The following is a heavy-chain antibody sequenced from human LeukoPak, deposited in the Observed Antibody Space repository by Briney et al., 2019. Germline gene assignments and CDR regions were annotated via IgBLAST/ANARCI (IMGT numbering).Heavy chain of an antibody. Sequence: GGSLRLSCAASGFTFSSYGMHWVRQAPGKGLEWVAFIRYDGSNKYYADSVKGRFTISRDNSKNTLYLQMNSLRAEDTAVYYCAKDENWMNDYFDYWGQGTLVTVSS. D-gene: IGHD1-1*01. CDR3: AKDENWMNDYFDY. CDR1: GFTFSSYG. V-gene: IGHV3-30*02. CDR2: IRYDGSNK. J-gene: IGHJ4*02.